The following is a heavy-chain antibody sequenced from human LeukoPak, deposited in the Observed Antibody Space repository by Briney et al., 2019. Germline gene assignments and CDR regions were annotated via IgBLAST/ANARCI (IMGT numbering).Heavy chain of an antibody. J-gene: IGHJ4*02. CDR2: VYYARST. Sequence: SETLSPTCSVSTGSISSSSYCCGWLLQPPGKGLEWIANVYYARSTYYNSSLKSRITISLGTSKNPFSLKLSSVTAADTAMYYCARRTYYDTSGYPHYFDYWGQGTLVTVSS. CDR1: TGSISSSSYC. CDR3: ARRTYYDTSGYPHYFDY. D-gene: IGHD3-22*01. V-gene: IGHV4-39*01.